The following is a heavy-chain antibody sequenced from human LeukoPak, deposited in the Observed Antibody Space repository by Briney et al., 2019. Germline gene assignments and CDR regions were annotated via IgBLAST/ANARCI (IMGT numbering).Heavy chain of an antibody. J-gene: IGHJ4*02. D-gene: IGHD2-2*01. Sequence: SVKVSCKASGYTFTDYYMHWVRQAPGQGLEWMGGIIPIFGTANYAQKFQGRVTITADESTSTAYMELSSLRSEDTAVYYCTRSYCSSTSCYPNDYWGQGTLVTVSS. CDR3: TRSYCSSTSCYPNDY. V-gene: IGHV1-69*13. CDR2: IIPIFGTA. CDR1: GYTFTDYY.